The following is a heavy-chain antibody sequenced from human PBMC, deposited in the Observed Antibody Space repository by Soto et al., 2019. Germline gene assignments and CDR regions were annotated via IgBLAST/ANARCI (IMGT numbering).Heavy chain of an antibody. D-gene: IGHD6-13*01. CDR2: ISSSSSYI. J-gene: IGHJ4*02. V-gene: IGHV3-21*01. CDR1: GFTFSSYS. Sequence: EVQLVESGGGLVKPGGSLRLSCAASGFTFSSYSMNWVRQAPGKGLEWVSSISSSSSYIYYADSVKGRFTISRDNAKNSLYLQMNSLRAEDTAVYYCARGRAASRSHYFDYWGQGTLVTVSS. CDR3: ARGRAASRSHYFDY.